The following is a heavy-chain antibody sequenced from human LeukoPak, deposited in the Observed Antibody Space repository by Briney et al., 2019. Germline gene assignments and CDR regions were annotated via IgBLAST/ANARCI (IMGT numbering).Heavy chain of an antibody. CDR2: ISSSSSYI. CDR1: GFTFSSYS. D-gene: IGHD2-8*01. Sequence: PGGSLRLSCAASGFTFSSYSMNWVRQAPGKGLEWVSSISSSSSYIYYADSVKGRFTISRDNAKNSLYLQMNSLRAEDTAVYYCARVLRTNGPFYYYYYYMDVWGKGTTVTVSS. CDR3: ARVLRTNGPFYYYYYYMDV. J-gene: IGHJ6*03. V-gene: IGHV3-21*01.